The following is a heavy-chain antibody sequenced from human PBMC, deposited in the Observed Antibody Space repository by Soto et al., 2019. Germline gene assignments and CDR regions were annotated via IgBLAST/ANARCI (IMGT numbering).Heavy chain of an antibody. Sequence: ASVKVSCKASGYTFTGYYMHWVRQAPGQGFEWMAWINPNSGGTNYAQKFQGWVTMTRDTSISTAYMELSRLRSDDTAVYYCAREAVAGHYFDYWGQGTLVTVSS. D-gene: IGHD6-19*01. J-gene: IGHJ4*02. CDR1: GYTFTGYY. CDR2: INPNSGGT. CDR3: AREAVAGHYFDY. V-gene: IGHV1-2*04.